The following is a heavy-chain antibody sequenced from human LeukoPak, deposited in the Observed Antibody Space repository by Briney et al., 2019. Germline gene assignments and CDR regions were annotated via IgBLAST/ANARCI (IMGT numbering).Heavy chain of an antibody. CDR2: INGDGIAI. D-gene: IGHD3-10*01. Sequence: PGGSLRLSCAGSGFSFSSHWLHWVRQVPGKGLEWVARINGDGIAINYADSVKGRFTIATDNAKNTVYLHMNSLRVDAMAEFYCARGGSPFYWGRGTPVTVSS. CDR1: GFSFSSHW. CDR3: ARGGSPFY. V-gene: IGHV3-74*01. J-gene: IGHJ4*02.